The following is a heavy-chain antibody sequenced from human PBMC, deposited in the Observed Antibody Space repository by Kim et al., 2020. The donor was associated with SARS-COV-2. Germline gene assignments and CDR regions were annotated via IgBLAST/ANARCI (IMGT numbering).Heavy chain of an antibody. CDR2: IIPIFGTA. V-gene: IGHV1-69*13. Sequence: SVKVSCKASGGTFSSYAISWVRQAPGQGLEWMGGIIPIFGTANYAQKFQGRVTITADESTSTAYMELSSLRSEDTAVYYCARGRWFGEFPPRIYGMDVWGQGTTVTVSS. CDR3: ARGRWFGEFPPRIYGMDV. D-gene: IGHD3-10*01. J-gene: IGHJ6*02. CDR1: GGTFSSYA.